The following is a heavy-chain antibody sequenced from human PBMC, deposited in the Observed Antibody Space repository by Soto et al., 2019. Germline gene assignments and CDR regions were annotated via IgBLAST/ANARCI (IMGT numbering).Heavy chain of an antibody. CDR2: ISGSGGTT. Sequence: PGGSLRLSCAASGFTFSSYAMSWVRQAPGKGLEWVSTISGSGGTTYYAGPVKGRFTISRDNSNNALYLQMNSLRAEDTAVYYCAQDLFSLIVVVPYCADXWGQGTLVTVSS. D-gene: IGHD3-22*01. CDR1: GFTFSSYA. J-gene: IGHJ4*02. CDR3: AQDLFSLIVVVPYCADX. V-gene: IGHV3-23*01.